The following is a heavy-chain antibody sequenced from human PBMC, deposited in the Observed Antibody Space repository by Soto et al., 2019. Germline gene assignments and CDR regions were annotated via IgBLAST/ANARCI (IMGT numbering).Heavy chain of an antibody. D-gene: IGHD4-17*01. V-gene: IGHV1-69*13. Sequence: SVKVSCKASGGTFSSYAISWVRQAPGQGLEWMGGIIPIFGTANYAQKFQGRVTITADESTSTAYMELSSLRSEDTAVYYCARGPSNPYGDYVSWFDPWGQGTLVTVSS. CDR2: IIPIFGTA. CDR3: ARGPSNPYGDYVSWFDP. J-gene: IGHJ5*02. CDR1: GGTFSSYA.